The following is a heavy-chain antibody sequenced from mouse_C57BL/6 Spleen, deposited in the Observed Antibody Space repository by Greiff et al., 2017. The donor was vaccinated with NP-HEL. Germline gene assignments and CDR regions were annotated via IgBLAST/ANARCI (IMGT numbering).Heavy chain of an antibody. J-gene: IGHJ3*01. CDR2: IRLKSDNYAT. CDR3: TAPLYGSSYDWFAY. Sequence: DVKLQESGGGLVQPGGSMKLSCVASGFTFSNYWMNWVRQSPEKGLEWVAQIRLKSDNYATHYAESVKGRFTISRDDSKSSVYLQMNNLRAEDTGIYYCTAPLYGSSYDWFAYWGQGTLVTVSA. CDR1: GFTFSNYW. V-gene: IGHV6-3*01. D-gene: IGHD1-1*01.